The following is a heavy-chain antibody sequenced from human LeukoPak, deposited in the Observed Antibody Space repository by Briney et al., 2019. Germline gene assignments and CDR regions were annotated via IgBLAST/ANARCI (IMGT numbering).Heavy chain of an antibody. Sequence: APGQGXXXMGWINPNSGGTNYAQKFQGRVTMTRDTSISTAYMELSRLRSDDTAVYYCARADYGDYSTFDYWGQGTLVTVSS. J-gene: IGHJ4*02. CDR2: INPNSGGT. D-gene: IGHD4-17*01. V-gene: IGHV1-2*02. CDR3: ARADYGDYSTFDY.